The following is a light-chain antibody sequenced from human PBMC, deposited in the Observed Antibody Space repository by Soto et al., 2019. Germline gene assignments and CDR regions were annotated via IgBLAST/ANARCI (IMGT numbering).Light chain of an antibody. CDR1: SSDVGGYNY. V-gene: IGLV2-14*01. J-gene: IGLJ2*01. CDR3: SSYTSSSTLDVV. Sequence: QSALTQPASVSGSPGQSITISCTGTSSDVGGYNYVSWYQQHPGKAPKLMIYDVSNRPSGVSNRFSVSKSGNTASLTISGLQAEDEDDYYCSSYTSSSTLDVVFGGGTKVTVL. CDR2: DVS.